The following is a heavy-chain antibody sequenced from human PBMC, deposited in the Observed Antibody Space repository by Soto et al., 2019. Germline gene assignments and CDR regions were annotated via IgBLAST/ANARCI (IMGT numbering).Heavy chain of an antibody. V-gene: IGHV3-9*01. D-gene: IGHD2-2*01. J-gene: IGHJ6*03. CDR1: GFTFDDYA. CDR2: ISWNSGSI. Sequence: GGSLRLSCAASGFTFDDYAMHWVRQAPGKGLEWVSGISWNSGSIGYADSVKGRFTISRDNAKNSLYLQMNSLRAEDTALYYCAKEGGYCSSTSCPNYYYYYYYMDVWGKGTTVTVSS. CDR3: AKEGGYCSSTSCPNYYYYYYYMDV.